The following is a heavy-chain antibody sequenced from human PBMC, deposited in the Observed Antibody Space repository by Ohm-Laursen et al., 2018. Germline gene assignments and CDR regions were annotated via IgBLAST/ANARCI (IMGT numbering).Heavy chain of an antibody. D-gene: IGHD1-26*01. V-gene: IGHV3-74*01. J-gene: IGHJ4*02. CDR1: GFTFTRYW. Sequence: SLRLSCTASGFTFTRYWMHWVRQAPGKGLVWVSRINSDGSSTAYADSVKGRFTISRDNAKNTLYLQMDSLRAEDTAVYYCARGSGSYSRLGVDSWGQGTLVTVSS. CDR3: ARGSGSYSRLGVDS. CDR2: INSDGSST.